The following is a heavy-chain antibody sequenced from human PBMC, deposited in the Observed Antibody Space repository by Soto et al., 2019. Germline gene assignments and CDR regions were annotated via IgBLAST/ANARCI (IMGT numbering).Heavy chain of an antibody. V-gene: IGHV4-59*12. CDR1: GGSISSYY. D-gene: IGHD6-6*01. J-gene: IGHJ5*02. Sequence: SETLSLTCTVPGGSISSYYWSWIRQPPGKGLEWIGYIYYSGSTNYNPSLKSRVTISVDTSKNQFSLKLSSVTAADTAVYYCARSKAPRIAARGFDPWGQGTLVTVSS. CDR3: ARSKAPRIAARGFDP. CDR2: IYYSGST.